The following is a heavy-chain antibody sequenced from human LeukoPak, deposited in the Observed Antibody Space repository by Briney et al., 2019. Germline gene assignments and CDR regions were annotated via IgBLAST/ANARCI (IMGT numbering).Heavy chain of an antibody. CDR3: ARDSYGSGSPHYYYYCGMDV. CDR1: GLTFSRYW. V-gene: IGHV3-7*03. J-gene: IGHJ6*04. Sequence: PGGSLRLSCAASGLTFSRYWLTWVRQAPGKGLEWVANIKQDGSEKYYVDSVKVRFTISRDNAKNSLYLQMNSLRAEDTAVYYCARDSYGSGSPHYYYYCGMDVWGKATTVTVSS. D-gene: IGHD3-10*01. CDR2: IKQDGSEK.